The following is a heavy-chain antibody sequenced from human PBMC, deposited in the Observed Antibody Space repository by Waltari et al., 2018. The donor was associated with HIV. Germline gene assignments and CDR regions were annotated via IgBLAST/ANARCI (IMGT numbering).Heavy chain of an antibody. J-gene: IGHJ6*02. V-gene: IGHV1-69*01. CDR1: GGTFSSYA. CDR3: ASSYNPMGYYYYYGMDV. D-gene: IGHD1-20*01. Sequence: QVQLVQSGAEVKKPGSSVKVSCKASGGTFSSYAISWVRQAPGQGLEWMGGIIPIFGTANYAQKFQGRVTITADESTSTAYMELSSLRSEDTAVYYCASSYNPMGYYYYYGMDVWGQGTTVTVSS. CDR2: IIPIFGTA.